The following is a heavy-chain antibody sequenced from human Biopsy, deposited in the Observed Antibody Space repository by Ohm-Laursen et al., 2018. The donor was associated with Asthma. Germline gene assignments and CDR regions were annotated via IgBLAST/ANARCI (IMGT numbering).Heavy chain of an antibody. J-gene: IGHJ4*02. CDR2: ISYDGSSI. V-gene: IGHV3-30-3*01. CDR3: AREGVAGTHIED. CDR1: RFTYE. D-gene: IGHD6-19*01. Sequence: SLRLSCAASRFTYEMHWVRQAPGKGLEWDAVISYDGSSIYYADSVKGRFTISRDNSKNTLSLQTNSLTAEDTAVYYCAREGVAGTHIEDWGQGTLVTVSS.